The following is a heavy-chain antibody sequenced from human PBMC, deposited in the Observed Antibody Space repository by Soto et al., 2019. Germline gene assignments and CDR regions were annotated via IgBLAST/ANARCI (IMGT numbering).Heavy chain of an antibody. CDR2: INAGNGNT. J-gene: IGHJ5*01. CDR1: GSSFTSYG. CDR3: ARVGQPADP. D-gene: IGHD2-2*01. V-gene: IGHV1-3*01. Sequence: SVRLSCKAPGSSFTSYGMHWVRQAPGQRLERMGWINAGNGNTKYSQKFQGRVTITRDTSASTAYMELSSLRSEDTAVYYCARVGQPADPWSQGTLVPGSS.